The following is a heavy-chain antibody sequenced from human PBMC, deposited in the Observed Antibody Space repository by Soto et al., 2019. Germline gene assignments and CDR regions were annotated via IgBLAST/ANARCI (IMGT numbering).Heavy chain of an antibody. CDR2: ISAYNGNT. J-gene: IGHJ6*02. D-gene: IGHD3-3*01. V-gene: IGHV1-18*01. Sequence: ASVKVSCKASGYTFTSYGISWVRQAPGQGLEWMGWISAYNGNTNYAQKLQGRVTMTTDTSTSTAYMGLRSLRSDDTAVYYCAREPPLYYDFWSGYYTPPYYYYYYGMDVWGQGTTVTVSS. CDR3: AREPPLYYDFWSGYYTPPYYYYYYGMDV. CDR1: GYTFTSYG.